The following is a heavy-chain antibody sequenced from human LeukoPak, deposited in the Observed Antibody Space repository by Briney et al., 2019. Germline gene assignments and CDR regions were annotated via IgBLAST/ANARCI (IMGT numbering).Heavy chain of an antibody. CDR1: GGSTSGYY. CDR2: VYSSGST. D-gene: IGHD4-23*01. Sequence: SETLSLTCTVSGGSTSGYYWSWIRQSPGKGLEWIAYVYSSGSTNYNPSLHSRVTISLDTSKNQFSLKLSSVTAADTAVYFCARSGTRSGGAFDIWGQGTMVTVSS. CDR3: ARSGTRSGGAFDI. V-gene: IGHV4-59*08. J-gene: IGHJ3*02.